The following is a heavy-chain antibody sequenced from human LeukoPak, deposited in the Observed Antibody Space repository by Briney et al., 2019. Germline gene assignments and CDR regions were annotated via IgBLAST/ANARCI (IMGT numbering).Heavy chain of an antibody. CDR1: GYTFTSYG. V-gene: IGHV1-18*01. J-gene: IGHJ4*02. CDR3: ARIAAGGSPASFDY. CDR2: ISAYNGNT. D-gene: IGHD2-2*01. Sequence: ASVKVSCKASGYTFTSYGISWERQAPGQGLEWMGWISAYNGNTNYAQKLQGRVTMTTDTSTSTAYMELRSLRSDDTAVYYCARIAAGGSPASFDYWGQGTLVTVSS.